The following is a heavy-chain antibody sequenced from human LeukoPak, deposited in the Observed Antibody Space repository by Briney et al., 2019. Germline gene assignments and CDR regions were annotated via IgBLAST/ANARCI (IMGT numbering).Heavy chain of an antibody. Sequence: GASVKVSCKASGYTFTSYYMHWVRQAPGQGLEWMGIINPSGGSTSYAQKFQGRVTVTRDTSTSTVYMELSSLRSEDTAVYYRARVGSHGIVVGYWGQGTLVTVSS. CDR2: INPSGGST. D-gene: IGHD2-2*01. CDR1: GYTFTSYY. J-gene: IGHJ4*02. V-gene: IGHV1-46*01. CDR3: ARVGSHGIVVGY.